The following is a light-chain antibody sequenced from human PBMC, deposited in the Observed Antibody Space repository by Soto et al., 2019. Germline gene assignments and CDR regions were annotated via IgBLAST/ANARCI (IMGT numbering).Light chain of an antibody. CDR2: SNN. CDR3: AAWDDSLRGHWV. V-gene: IGLV1-47*02. J-gene: IGLJ3*02. CDR1: SSNIGSND. Sequence: QAVVTQPPSASGTPGQTVTISCSGSSSNIGSNDVYWYQQVPGTAPKVLIYSNNQRPSGVPDRFSGSRSGTSASLAISGLQSDDEADYYCAAWDDSLRGHWVFGGGTKLTVL.